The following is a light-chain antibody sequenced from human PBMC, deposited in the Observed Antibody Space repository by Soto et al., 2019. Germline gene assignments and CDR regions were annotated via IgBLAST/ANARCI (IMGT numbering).Light chain of an antibody. CDR1: SSNIGRNS. J-gene: IGLJ2*01. CDR2: SYN. CDR3: GAWDDSLNGVL. V-gene: IGLV1-44*01. Sequence: QSVLTQPPSASGTPGQKVTISCSGSSSNIGRNSVNWYQQVPGTAPKLLMYSYNKRPSGVPDRFSGSRSGTSGSLAISGLQSEDEADYYCGAWDDSLNGVLFGGGTKLTVL.